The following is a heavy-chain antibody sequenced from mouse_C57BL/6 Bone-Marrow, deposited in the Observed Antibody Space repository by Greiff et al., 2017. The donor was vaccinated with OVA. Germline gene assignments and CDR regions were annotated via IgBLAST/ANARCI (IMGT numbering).Heavy chain of an antibody. D-gene: IGHD1-1*01. V-gene: IGHV1-64*01. Sequence: QVQLQQPGAELVKPGASVKLSCKASGYTFTSYWMHWVKQRPGQGLEWIGMIHPNSGSTNYNEKFKSKATLTVDKSSSTASMQLSSLTSEDSAVYYCARDRLYGSSCPFDYWGQGTTLTVSS. CDR1: GYTFTSYW. CDR3: ARDRLYGSSCPFDY. CDR2: IHPNSGST. J-gene: IGHJ2*01.